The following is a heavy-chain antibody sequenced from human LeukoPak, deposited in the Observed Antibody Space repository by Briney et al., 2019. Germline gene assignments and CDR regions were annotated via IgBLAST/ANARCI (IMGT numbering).Heavy chain of an antibody. J-gene: IGHJ2*01. CDR3: ARVQGLDFRWYFDL. CDR1: GFTFSSYD. V-gene: IGHV3-13*01. Sequence: PPGGSLRLSCAASGFTFSSYDMHWVRQATGKGLEWVSAIGTAGDTYYPGSVKGRFTISRENAKNSLYLQMNSLRAGDTAVYYCARVQGLDFRWYFDLWGRGTRVTVCS. CDR2: IGTAGDT.